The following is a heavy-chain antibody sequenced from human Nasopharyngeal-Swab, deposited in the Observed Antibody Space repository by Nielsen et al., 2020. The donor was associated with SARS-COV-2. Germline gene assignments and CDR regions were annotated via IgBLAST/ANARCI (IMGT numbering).Heavy chain of an antibody. Sequence: GESLNISCAASGFTFSSYGMHWVRQAPGKGLEWVAVISYDGSNKYYADSVKGRFTISRDNSKNTLYLQMNSLRAEDTAVYYCAKGLSDFDWLSAIDYWGQGTLVTVSS. CDR2: ISYDGSNK. V-gene: IGHV3-30*18. D-gene: IGHD3-9*01. J-gene: IGHJ4*02. CDR1: GFTFSSYG. CDR3: AKGLSDFDWLSAIDY.